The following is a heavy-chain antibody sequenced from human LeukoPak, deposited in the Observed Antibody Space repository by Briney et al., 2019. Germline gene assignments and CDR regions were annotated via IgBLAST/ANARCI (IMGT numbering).Heavy chain of an antibody. D-gene: IGHD2-21*02. J-gene: IGHJ2*01. CDR3: ARVVVVTSTHWYFDL. Sequence: GESLKISCEASGYIFPNHWIGWVRQVPGKGLDWMGLIHPGDSDTRYSPSFQGQVTISVDKSITTAYLQWSSLQASDTAIYLCARVVVVTSTHWYFDLWGRGSLVTVFS. CDR1: GYIFPNHW. CDR2: IHPGDSDT. V-gene: IGHV5-51*01.